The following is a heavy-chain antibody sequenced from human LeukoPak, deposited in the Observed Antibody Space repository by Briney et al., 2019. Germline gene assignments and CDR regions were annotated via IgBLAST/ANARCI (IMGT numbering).Heavy chain of an antibody. Sequence: SVKVSCKASGGTLSSYAISWVRQAPAQGRDWMGGIIPIFGTANYAQKFQGRVTITTDESTSTAYMELSSLRSEDTAVYYCAIQVRGYCSSTSCQDRNWFDPWGQGTLVTVSS. CDR3: AIQVRGYCSSTSCQDRNWFDP. CDR1: GGTLSSYA. CDR2: IIPIFGTA. V-gene: IGHV1-69*05. J-gene: IGHJ5*02. D-gene: IGHD2-2*01.